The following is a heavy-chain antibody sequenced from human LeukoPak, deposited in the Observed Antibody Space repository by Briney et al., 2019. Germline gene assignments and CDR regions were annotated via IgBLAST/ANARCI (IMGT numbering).Heavy chain of an antibody. V-gene: IGHV4-34*01. D-gene: IGHD3-3*01. CDR3: ARARAIWSGYYGYYYYYMDV. CDR2: INHSGST. Sequence: SETLSLTCAVYGGSFSGYYWSWIRQPPGKGLEWIGEINHSGSTNYNPSLKSRVTISVDTSKNQFSPKLSSVTAADTAVYYCARARAIWSGYYGYYYYYMDVWGKGTTVTVSS. CDR1: GGSFSGYY. J-gene: IGHJ6*03.